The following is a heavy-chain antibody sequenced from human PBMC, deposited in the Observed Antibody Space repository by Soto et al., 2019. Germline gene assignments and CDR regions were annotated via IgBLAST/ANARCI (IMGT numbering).Heavy chain of an antibody. Sequence: QVQLQESGPGLVKPSQTLSLTCTVSGGSISSGGYYWSWIRQHPGKGLEWIGYIYYSGSTYYNPSLKRRVTISVDTSKNQFSLKLSSVTAADTAVYYCARPYGSGSYDAFDIWGQGTMVTVSS. CDR2: IYYSGST. CDR1: GGSISSGGYY. V-gene: IGHV4-31*03. D-gene: IGHD3-10*01. J-gene: IGHJ3*02. CDR3: ARPYGSGSYDAFDI.